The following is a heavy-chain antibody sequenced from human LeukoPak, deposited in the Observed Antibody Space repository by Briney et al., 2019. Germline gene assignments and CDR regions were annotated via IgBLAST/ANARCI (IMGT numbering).Heavy chain of an antibody. J-gene: IGHJ4*02. Sequence: GGSLRLSCAISGSTFTAHSMNWVRQAPGKGLEWVSFISSDSTYKYYGDSVKGRFTISRDNANVYLQMNSLRAEDTATYHCAREYDCKGRFDNWGQGTLVTVSS. CDR1: GSTFTAHS. CDR2: ISSDSTYK. CDR3: AREYDCKGRFDN. V-gene: IGHV3-21*01. D-gene: IGHD2-21*02.